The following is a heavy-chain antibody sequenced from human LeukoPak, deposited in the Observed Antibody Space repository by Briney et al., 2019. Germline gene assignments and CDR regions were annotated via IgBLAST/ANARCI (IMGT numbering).Heavy chain of an antibody. CDR2: ISAYNGNT. CDR3: HYLGYCSGGSCYPRDYYYGMDV. D-gene: IGHD2-15*01. V-gene: IGHV1-18*01. CDR1: GYTFTSYG. Sequence: ASVKVSCKASGYTFTSYGISWVRQAPGQGLEWLGWISAYNGNTNYAQKLQGRVTMTTDTSTSTAYMELRSLRSDDTAVYYCHYLGYCSGGSCYPRDYYYGMDVWGQGTTVTVSS. J-gene: IGHJ6*02.